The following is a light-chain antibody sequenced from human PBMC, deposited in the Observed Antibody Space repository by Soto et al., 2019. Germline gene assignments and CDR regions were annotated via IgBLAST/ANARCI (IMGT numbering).Light chain of an antibody. CDR1: SSNIGARYD. Sequence: QPVLTQPPSVSGAPGQRVTISCTGSSSNIGARYDVHWYQQLPGTAPKLLIYGNSNRPSGVPDRFSGSKSGTSASLAITGLQAEDEADYYCQSYDSSLSGYVFGTGTKPPS. CDR3: QSYDSSLSGYV. CDR2: GNS. J-gene: IGLJ1*01. V-gene: IGLV1-40*01.